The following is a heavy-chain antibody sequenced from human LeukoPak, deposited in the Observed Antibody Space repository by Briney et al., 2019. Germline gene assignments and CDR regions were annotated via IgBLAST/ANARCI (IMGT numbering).Heavy chain of an antibody. V-gene: IGHV1-2*02. D-gene: IGHD2-15*01. CDR3: ARYCSGGSCYSTQENNWFDP. J-gene: IGHJ5*02. CDR1: GYTFTGYY. Sequence: ASVKVSCKASGYTFTGYYMHWVRQAPGQGLEWMGWINPNSGGTNYAQKFQGRVTITADESTSTAYMELSSLRSEDTAVYYCARYCSGGSCYSTQENNWFDPWGQGTLVTVSS. CDR2: INPNSGGT.